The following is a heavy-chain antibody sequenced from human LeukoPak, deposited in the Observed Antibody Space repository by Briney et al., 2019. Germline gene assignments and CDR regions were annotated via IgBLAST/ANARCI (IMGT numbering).Heavy chain of an antibody. D-gene: IGHD6-13*01. Sequence: ASVKVSCKASGYTFTSYGISWVRQAPGQGLEWMGWISAYNGNTNYAQKLQGRVTITTDTSTSTAYMELRSLRSDDTAVYYCARDRWQHLAGDYWGQGTLVTVSS. V-gene: IGHV1-18*01. CDR2: ISAYNGNT. CDR3: ARDRWQHLAGDY. CDR1: GYTFTSYG. J-gene: IGHJ4*02.